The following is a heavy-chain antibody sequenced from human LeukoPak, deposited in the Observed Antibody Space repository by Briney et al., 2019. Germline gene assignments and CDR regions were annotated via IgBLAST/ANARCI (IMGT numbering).Heavy chain of an antibody. CDR3: ARETTKRGGDDAFDI. D-gene: IGHD1-7*01. Sequence: KASETLSLTCTVSGGSISSSGYYWGWVRQAPGKGLEWVSSISSSSSYIYYADSVKGRFTISRDNAKNSLYLQMNSLRAEDTAVYYCARETTKRGGDDAFDIWGQGTMVTVSS. V-gene: IGHV3-21*01. J-gene: IGHJ3*02. CDR2: ISSSSSYI. CDR1: GGSISSSGYY.